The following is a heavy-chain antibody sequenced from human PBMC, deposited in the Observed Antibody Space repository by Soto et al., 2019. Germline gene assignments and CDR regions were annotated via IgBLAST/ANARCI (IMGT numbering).Heavy chain of an antibody. Sequence: EMQLVESGGGLVKPGGSLRLSCAASGFTFTSSTMKWVRQAPGKGLEWVSSISSGSSDKYYADSVRGRFTISRDEAKNSVYLQMKGLRAEDSAVYYCGRLDCSGTSCYFYGLDVWGQGTTVTVSS. J-gene: IGHJ6*02. CDR3: GRLDCSGTSCYFYGLDV. V-gene: IGHV3-21*06. CDR2: ISSGSSDK. CDR1: GFTFTSST. D-gene: IGHD2-2*01.